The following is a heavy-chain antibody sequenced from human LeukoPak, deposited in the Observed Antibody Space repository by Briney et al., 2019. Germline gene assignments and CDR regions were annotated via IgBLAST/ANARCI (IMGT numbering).Heavy chain of an antibody. Sequence: GGSLRLSCAASGFTFSSYGMHWVRQAPGKGLEWVAFIRYDGSNKYYADSVKGRFTISRDNSKNTLYLHVNSLRPEDTAVYYCAKGSDYEAQYYYYYMDVWGKGTTVTISS. CDR2: IRYDGSNK. D-gene: IGHD5-12*01. V-gene: IGHV3-30*02. J-gene: IGHJ6*03. CDR3: AKGSDYEAQYYYYYMDV. CDR1: GFTFSSYG.